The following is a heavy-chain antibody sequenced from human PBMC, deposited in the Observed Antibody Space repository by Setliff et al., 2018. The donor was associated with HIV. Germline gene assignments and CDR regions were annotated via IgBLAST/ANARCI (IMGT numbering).Heavy chain of an antibody. D-gene: IGHD3-22*01. CDR3: ARVGLYYYDSSGYWGHFDY. J-gene: IGHJ4*02. V-gene: IGHV4-31*03. CDR1: GDSINSGNYY. CDR2: IYYSGST. Sequence: SETLSLTCTVSGDSINSGNYYWSWIRQHPGKGLEWIGYIYYSGSTYYSPSLKSRVTISEDTSKNQFSLKLSSVTAADTAVYYCARVGLYYYDSSGYWGHFDYWGQGTLVTVSS.